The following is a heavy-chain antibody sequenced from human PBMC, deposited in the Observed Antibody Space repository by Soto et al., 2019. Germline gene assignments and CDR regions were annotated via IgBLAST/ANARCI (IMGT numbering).Heavy chain of an antibody. Sequence: PSETLSLTCSVSGGSISSSSYYWGWIRQPQGKGLEWIGSIYYSGSTYYNPSLKSRVTISIDKSKNQFSLKLSSLTAADTAVYYFAILEGLATISYYFDFCSQGTLVLVSS. CDR3: AILEGLATISYYFDF. CDR1: GGSISSSSYY. J-gene: IGHJ4*02. V-gene: IGHV4-39*01. CDR2: IYYSGST. D-gene: IGHD3-9*01.